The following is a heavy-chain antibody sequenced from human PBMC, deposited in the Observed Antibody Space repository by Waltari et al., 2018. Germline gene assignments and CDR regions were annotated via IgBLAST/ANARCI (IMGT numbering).Heavy chain of an antibody. CDR2: INHSGST. CDR1: GGSFSGYY. CDR3: ASSQFDYYDSSGYYRPRRWKYYFDY. D-gene: IGHD3-22*01. V-gene: IGHV4-34*01. Sequence: QVQLQQWGAGLLKPSETLSLTCAVYGGSFSGYYWSWIRQPPGKGLEWLGEINHSGSTNYNPSLMRRVTRSVDTSKNQSSLKLSSVTAADTAVYYCASSQFDYYDSSGYYRPRRWKYYFDYWGQGTLVTVSS. J-gene: IGHJ4*02.